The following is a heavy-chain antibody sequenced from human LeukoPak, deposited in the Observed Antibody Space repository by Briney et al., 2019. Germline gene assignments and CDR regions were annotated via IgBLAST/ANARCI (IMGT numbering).Heavy chain of an antibody. Sequence: SETLSLTCTVSGGSISSYYWSWIRQPAGKGLEWIGRIYTSGSTNYNPSLKSRVTMSVDTSKNQFSLKLSSVTAADTAVYYCARGSDYYDSSGSFDYWGQGTLVTVSS. D-gene: IGHD3-22*01. CDR1: GGSISSYY. CDR3: ARGSDYYDSSGSFDY. V-gene: IGHV4-4*07. J-gene: IGHJ4*02. CDR2: IYTSGST.